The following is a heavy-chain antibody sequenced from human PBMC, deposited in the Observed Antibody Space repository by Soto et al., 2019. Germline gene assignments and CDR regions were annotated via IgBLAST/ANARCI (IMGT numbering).Heavy chain of an antibody. V-gene: IGHV4-39*01. CDR2: IYYSGST. Sequence: QLQLQESGPGLVKPSETLSLTCTVSGGSISSSSYYWGWIRQPPGKGLEWIGSIYYSGSTYYNPSLRSRVTISVDSSKNQFSLKLSSVTAADTAVYYCATTVPTRRLYCYGMDVWGQGTTVTVSS. J-gene: IGHJ6*02. D-gene: IGHD4-17*01. CDR3: ATTVPTRRLYCYGMDV. CDR1: GGSISSSSYY.